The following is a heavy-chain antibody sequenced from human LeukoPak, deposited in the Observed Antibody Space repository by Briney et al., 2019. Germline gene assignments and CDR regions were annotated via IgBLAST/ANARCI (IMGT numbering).Heavy chain of an antibody. J-gene: IGHJ4*02. V-gene: IGHV4-39*01. CDR3: ARLTGKLLFKNPYFDY. D-gene: IGHD1-26*01. CDR1: GGSISSSSYY. Sequence: SETLSLTCTVSGGSISSSSYYWGWIRQPPGKGLEWIGSIYYSGSTYYNPSLKSRVTISVDTSKDQFSLKLSSVTAADTAVYYCARLTGKLLFKNPYFDYWGQGTLVTVSS. CDR2: IYYSGST.